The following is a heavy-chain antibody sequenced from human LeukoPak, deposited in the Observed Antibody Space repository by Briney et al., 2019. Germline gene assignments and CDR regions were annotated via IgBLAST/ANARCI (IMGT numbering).Heavy chain of an antibody. CDR2: IYYSGST. Sequence: SETLSLTCTVSGGSISSYYWSWIRQPPGKGLEWIGYIYYSGSTNYNPSLKSRVTISVDTSKNQFSLKLSSVTAADTAVYYCARALRAHGTAAAFDYWGQGTLVTVSS. CDR1: GGSISSYY. CDR3: ARALRAHGTAAAFDY. V-gene: IGHV4-59*01. D-gene: IGHD2-2*01. J-gene: IGHJ4*02.